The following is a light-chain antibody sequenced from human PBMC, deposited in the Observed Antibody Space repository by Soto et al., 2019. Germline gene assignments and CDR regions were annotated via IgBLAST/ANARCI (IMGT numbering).Light chain of an antibody. Sequence: EVVLTQSPGTLSLSPGERATLSCRASPSVSRSNLACYQQKAGQAPRLLIYGASSRATGIPARFSGSGSGTDFTLTISRLEPEDFAVYYCQQRGNWPSWTFGRGTKVDIK. V-gene: IGKV3D-20*02. CDR1: PSVSRSN. CDR2: GAS. CDR3: QQRGNWPSWT. J-gene: IGKJ1*01.